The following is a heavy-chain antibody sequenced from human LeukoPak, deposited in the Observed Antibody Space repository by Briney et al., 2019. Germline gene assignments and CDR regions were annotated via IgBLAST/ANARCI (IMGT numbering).Heavy chain of an antibody. Sequence: PGGSLRLSCAASGFTFSSYAMSWVRQAPGKGLEWVSAISGSGGSTYYADSVKGRFTISRDNSKNTLYLQMNSLRAEDTAVYYCAKEAPKITIFGVVITGFDYWGQGTLVTVSS. D-gene: IGHD3-3*01. CDR3: AKEAPKITIFGVVITGFDY. J-gene: IGHJ4*02. CDR1: GFTFSSYA. CDR2: ISGSGGST. V-gene: IGHV3-23*01.